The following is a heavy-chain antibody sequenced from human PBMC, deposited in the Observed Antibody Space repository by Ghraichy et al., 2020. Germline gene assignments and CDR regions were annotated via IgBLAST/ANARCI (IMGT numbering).Heavy chain of an antibody. CDR3: AKYTSRTMRDY. CDR1: GGSMSSSSDY. J-gene: IGHJ4*02. V-gene: IGHV4-39*01. D-gene: IGHD3-3*01. Sequence: ETLSLTCTVSGGSMSSSSDYWGWIRQPPGKGLEWIGSINYSGYTSYKPSLKSRVTISVDTSKNQFSLKVNSVTAADTAVYYCAKYTSRTMRDYWGQGTLVTVSS. CDR2: INYSGYT.